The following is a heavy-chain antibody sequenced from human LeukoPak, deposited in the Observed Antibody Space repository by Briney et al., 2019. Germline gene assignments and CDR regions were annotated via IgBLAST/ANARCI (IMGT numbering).Heavy chain of an antibody. CDR1: GFTLGSYT. V-gene: IGHV3-48*01. D-gene: IGHD3-10*01. CDR2: ISSSSSTI. Sequence: GGSLRLSCVASGFTLGSYTMNWVRQAPRKGLEWVSYISSSSSTIQYADSVKGRFTISRDNAENSLYLQMNSLGVEDTAVYYCARAVIIIFDIWGQGTLVTVSS. CDR3: ARAVIIIFDI. J-gene: IGHJ4*02.